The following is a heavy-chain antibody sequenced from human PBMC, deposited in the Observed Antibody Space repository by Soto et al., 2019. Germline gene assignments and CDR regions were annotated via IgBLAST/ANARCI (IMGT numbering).Heavy chain of an antibody. CDR1: GFTFNIYW. CDR2: IKGDGSNT. D-gene: IGHD6-19*01. CDR3: ARGDSRSGWRPFDY. V-gene: IGHV3-74*03. Sequence: GGSLRLSCAASGFTFNIYWMYWVRQAPGKGLVWVSSIKGDGSNTTYADSVRGRFTISRDNAKNTLYLQVNSLRAEDTALYYCARGDSRSGWRPFDYWGQGTLVTVSS. J-gene: IGHJ4*02.